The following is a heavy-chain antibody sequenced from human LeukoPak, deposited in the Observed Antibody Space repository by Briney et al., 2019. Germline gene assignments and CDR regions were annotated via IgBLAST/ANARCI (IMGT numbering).Heavy chain of an antibody. Sequence: PGGSLRLSCAASGFSISTYARSWVRQAPGKGLEWVSGIVGSGDTDYADAVQGRFTISKDNSKNIVYLQMNSLRAEDTAVYYCAKDAVYGDGYWEFDYWGQGNLVTVSS. CDR2: IVGSGDT. CDR1: GFSISTYA. CDR3: AKDAVYGDGYWEFDY. J-gene: IGHJ4*02. D-gene: IGHD5-24*01. V-gene: IGHV3-23*01.